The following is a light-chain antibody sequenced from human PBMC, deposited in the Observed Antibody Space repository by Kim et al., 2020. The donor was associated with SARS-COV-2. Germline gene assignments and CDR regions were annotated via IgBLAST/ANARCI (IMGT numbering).Light chain of an antibody. CDR2: YDS. Sequence: SYELTQPPSVSVAPGKTARITCGGNNIGSKNVHWYQQKPGQAPVVVINYDSDRPSGIPERFSGSNSGNTATLTISRVEAGDEADYYCQGWDSSSDHWVFGGGTQLTVL. J-gene: IGLJ3*02. V-gene: IGLV3-21*04. CDR1: NIGSKN. CDR3: QGWDSSSDHWV.